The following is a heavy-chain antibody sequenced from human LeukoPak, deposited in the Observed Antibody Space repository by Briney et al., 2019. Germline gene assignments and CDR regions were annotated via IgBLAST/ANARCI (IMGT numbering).Heavy chain of an antibody. CDR1: GGSFSGYY. J-gene: IGHJ6*02. Sequence: SETLSLTCAVYGGSFSGYYWSWIRQPPGKGLEWIGEINHSGSTNYNPSLKSRVTISVDTSKNQFSLKLSSVTAADTAVYYCARRGIELKYSSSETHPGYGMDVWGQGTTVTVSS. V-gene: IGHV4-34*01. D-gene: IGHD6-6*01. CDR2: INHSGST. CDR3: ARRGIELKYSSSETHPGYGMDV.